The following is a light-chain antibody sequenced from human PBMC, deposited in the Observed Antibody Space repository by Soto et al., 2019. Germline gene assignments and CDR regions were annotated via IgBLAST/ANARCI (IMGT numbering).Light chain of an antibody. CDR3: QHYKNWPLT. CDR2: GAS. J-gene: IGKJ4*01. Sequence: EIVMTQSPATLSVSPGERATLSCRASQSVSNNLAWYQQKPGQPPRLLIYGASTRATGIPARFSGSGSGTEFTLTISSLQSEDFAVYYCQHYKNWPLTFGGGTKVEI. V-gene: IGKV3-15*01. CDR1: QSVSNN.